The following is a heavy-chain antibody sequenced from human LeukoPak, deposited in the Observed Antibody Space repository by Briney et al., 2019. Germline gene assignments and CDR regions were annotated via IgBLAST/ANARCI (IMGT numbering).Heavy chain of an antibody. CDR1: GFTFSGSA. Sequence: PGGSLRLSCAASGFTFSGSAMHWVRQASGKGLEWVGRIRSKANSYATAYAASVKGRLTISRDDSKNTAYLQMNGLKTEDTAVYYCTRTYDSSGYPLDYWGQGTLVTVSS. CDR2: IRSKANSYAT. CDR3: TRTYDSSGYPLDY. D-gene: IGHD3-22*01. V-gene: IGHV3-73*01. J-gene: IGHJ4*02.